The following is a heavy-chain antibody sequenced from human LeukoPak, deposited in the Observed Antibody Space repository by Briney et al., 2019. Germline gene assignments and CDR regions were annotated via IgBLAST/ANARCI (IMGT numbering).Heavy chain of an antibody. CDR1: GFTFSSYA. D-gene: IGHD2-2*01. J-gene: IGHJ4*02. CDR3: AREAIVVVSGLDY. CDR2: ISYDGSNK. Sequence: GGSLRLSCAASGFTFSSYAMHCVRQAPGKGLEWVAVISYDGSNKYYADSVKGRLTISRDNSKNTLYLQMNSLRAEDTAVYYCAREAIVVVSGLDYWGQGTLVTVSS. V-gene: IGHV3-30*01.